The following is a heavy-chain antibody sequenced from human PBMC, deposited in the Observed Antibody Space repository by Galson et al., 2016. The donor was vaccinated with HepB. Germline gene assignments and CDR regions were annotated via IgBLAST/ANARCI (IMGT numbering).Heavy chain of an antibody. Sequence: SMRLSCAASGFIFDTYAMTWVRLAPGKGLEWVSGVSGSAGRTYYADSVKGRFTISRDNSKNTLYLQMKGLRAEDTAVYYCAKVSGDYDYFYYALDVWGPGTTVTVSS. CDR1: GFIFDTYA. CDR2: VSGSAGRT. D-gene: IGHD4-17*01. V-gene: IGHV3-23*01. J-gene: IGHJ6*02. CDR3: AKVSGDYDYFYYALDV.